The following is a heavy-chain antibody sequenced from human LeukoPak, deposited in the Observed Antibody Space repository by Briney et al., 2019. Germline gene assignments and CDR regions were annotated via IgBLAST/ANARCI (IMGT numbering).Heavy chain of an antibody. V-gene: IGHV3-53*01. D-gene: IGHD6-13*01. CDR3: ARGKARREGYYFDY. J-gene: IGHJ4*02. CDR2: IYSGGST. CDR1: GFTVSSNY. Sequence: PGGSLRLSCAASGFTVSSNYMSWVRQAPGKGLEWVSVIYSGGSTYYADSVKGRFTISRDTSKNTLYLQMNSLRAEDTAVYYCARGKARREGYYFDYWGQGTLVTVSS.